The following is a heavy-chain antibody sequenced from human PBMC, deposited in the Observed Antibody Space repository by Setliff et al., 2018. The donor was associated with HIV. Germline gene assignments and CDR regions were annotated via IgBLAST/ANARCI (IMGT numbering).Heavy chain of an antibody. V-gene: IGHV1-46*01. J-gene: IGHJ6*03. Sequence: ASVKVSCKASGYIFTDYYMHWVRQAPGQELGWMGIINPSGGSTSYAQKFQGRVTMTRDTSTSTVYMELSSLRSEDTAVYYCAREGTYCTNGVCYSMSPYYYYYYMDVWGKGTTVTASS. CDR1: GYIFTDYY. CDR3: AREGTYCTNGVCYSMSPYYYYYYMDV. CDR2: INPSGGST. D-gene: IGHD2-8*01.